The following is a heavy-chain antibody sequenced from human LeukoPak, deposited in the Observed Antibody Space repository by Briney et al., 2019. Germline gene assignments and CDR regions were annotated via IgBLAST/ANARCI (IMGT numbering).Heavy chain of an antibody. J-gene: IGHJ5*02. V-gene: IGHV3-33*01. CDR3: ARDLAAAATWFDP. CDR1: GFTFSSYG. CDR2: IWYGASNR. D-gene: IGHD6-13*01. Sequence: TGRSLRLSCAASGFTFSSYGMHWVRQAPGKGLEWVAVIWYGASNRYYADSVKGRFTISRDNSKNTLYLQMNSLRAEDTAVYFCARDLAAAATWFDPWGQGTLVTVSS.